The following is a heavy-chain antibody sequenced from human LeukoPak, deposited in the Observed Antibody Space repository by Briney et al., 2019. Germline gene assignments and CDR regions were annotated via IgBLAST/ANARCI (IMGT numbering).Heavy chain of an antibody. Sequence: PGGSLRLSCAASGFTFDDYGMSWVRQAPGKGLEWVSGINWNGGSTGYADSVKGRFTISRDNAKNSLYLQMNSLRAEDTALYYCARLRGIVVVPAAIDYWGQGTLVTVSS. V-gene: IGHV3-20*04. CDR2: INWNGGST. CDR3: ARLRGIVVVPAAIDY. D-gene: IGHD2-2*02. J-gene: IGHJ4*02. CDR1: GFTFDDYG.